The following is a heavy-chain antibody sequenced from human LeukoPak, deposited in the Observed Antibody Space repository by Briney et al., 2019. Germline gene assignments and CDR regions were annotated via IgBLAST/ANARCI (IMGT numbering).Heavy chain of an antibody. D-gene: IGHD6-13*01. J-gene: IGHJ4*02. V-gene: IGHV3-48*03. Sequence: GGSLRLSCAASGFTFSSYEMNWVRQAPGKGLEWVSYISSSGSTIYYADSVKGRFTISRDNAKKSLYLQMNSLRAEDTAVYYCAREIAAALPFDYWGQGTPVTVSS. CDR3: AREIAAALPFDY. CDR2: ISSSGSTI. CDR1: GFTFSSYE.